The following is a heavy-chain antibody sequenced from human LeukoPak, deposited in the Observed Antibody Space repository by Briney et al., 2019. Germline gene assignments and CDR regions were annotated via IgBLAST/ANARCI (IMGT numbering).Heavy chain of an antibody. V-gene: IGHV3-48*01. CDR3: TGSFGELTFFDQ. J-gene: IGHJ4*02. CDR2: ISSSSSTI. CDR1: GFTFSSYS. D-gene: IGHD3-10*01. Sequence: GGSLRLSCAASGFTFSSYSMNWVRQAPGKGLEWVSYISSSSSTIYYADSVKGRFTISRDNSKNTLYLQMNSLKTEDTAVYYCTGSFGELTFFDQWGQGTLVTVSS.